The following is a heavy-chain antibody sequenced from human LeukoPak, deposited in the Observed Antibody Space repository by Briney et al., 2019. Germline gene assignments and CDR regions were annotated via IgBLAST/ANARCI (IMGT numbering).Heavy chain of an antibody. V-gene: IGHV4-59*08. J-gene: IGHJ4*02. CDR3: ARTSWVQSSYYFEY. Sequence: PSETLSLTCTVSGGSISSHYWSWIRQPPGKGLEWIGYIYYSGSINYNPSLKSRVTISVDTSKNQFSLKLSSVTAADTAVYYCARTSWVQSSYYFEYWGQGTLATVSS. CDR2: IYYSGSI. CDR1: GGSISSHY. D-gene: IGHD5-24*01.